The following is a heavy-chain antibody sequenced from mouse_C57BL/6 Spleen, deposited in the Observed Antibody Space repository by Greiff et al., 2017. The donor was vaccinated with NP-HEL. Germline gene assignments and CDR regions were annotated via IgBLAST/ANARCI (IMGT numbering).Heavy chain of an antibody. V-gene: IGHV1-64*01. CDR3: ARHDGDAMDY. CDR1: GYTFTSYW. CDR2: IHPNSGST. Sequence: QVQLQQSGAELVKPGASVKLSCKASGYTFTSYWMHWVKQRPGQGLEWIGMIHPNSGSTNYNEKFKSKATLTVDKSSSTAYMQLSSLTSEDSAVYYCARHDGDAMDYWGQGTSVTVSS. J-gene: IGHJ4*01. D-gene: IGHD1-1*01.